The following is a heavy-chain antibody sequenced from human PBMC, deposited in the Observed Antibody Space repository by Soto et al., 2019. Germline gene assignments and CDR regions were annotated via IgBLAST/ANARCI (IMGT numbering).Heavy chain of an antibody. Sequence: GGSLRLSCAASGFTFSSYWMHWVRQAPGKGLVWVSRINSDGSSTTYADSVKGRFTISRDNAKNTLYLQMNSLRAEDTALYYCARPGSSFYYFDYWGQGTLVTVSS. CDR1: GFTFSSYW. CDR3: ARPGSSFYYFDY. J-gene: IGHJ4*02. D-gene: IGHD3-10*01. CDR2: INSDGSST. V-gene: IGHV3-74*01.